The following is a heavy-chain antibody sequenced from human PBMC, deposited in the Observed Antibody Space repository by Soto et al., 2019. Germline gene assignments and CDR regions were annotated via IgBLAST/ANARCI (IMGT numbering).Heavy chain of an antibody. CDR3: ARDPSGSYKRAFWYFDL. J-gene: IGHJ2*01. CDR2: IWYDGSNK. D-gene: IGHD1-26*01. Sequence: QVQLVESGGGVVQPGRSLRLSCAASGFTFSSYGMHWVRQAPGKGLEWVAVIWYDGSNKYYADSVKGRFTISRDNSKNTLYLQMNRLRAEDTAVYYCARDPSGSYKRAFWYFDLWGRGTLVTVSS. CDR1: GFTFSSYG. V-gene: IGHV3-33*01.